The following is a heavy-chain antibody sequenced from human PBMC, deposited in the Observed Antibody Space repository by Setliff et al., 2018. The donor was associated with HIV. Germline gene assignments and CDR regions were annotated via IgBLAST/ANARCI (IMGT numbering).Heavy chain of an antibody. J-gene: IGHJ4*02. V-gene: IGHV1-2*06. CDR1: GCKFTGHH. CDR2: INPNMGDT. Sequence: ASVKVSCKASGCKFTGHHIQWMRQAPGQGLEWMGRINPNMGDTQYAQKFQGRIIMTRDTSINTVYMELSSLTSGDTALYYCARQDIPTGYYLFDYWGQGTQVTVSS. D-gene: IGHD3-9*01. CDR3: ARQDIPTGYYLFDY.